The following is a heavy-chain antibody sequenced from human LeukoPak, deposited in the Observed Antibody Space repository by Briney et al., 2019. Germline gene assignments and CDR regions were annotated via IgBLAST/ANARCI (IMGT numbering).Heavy chain of an antibody. Sequence: GGSLRLSCAASGFTFSSYAMSWVRQAPGKWLEWVSAISGSGGSTYYADSVKGRFTISRDNSKNTLYLQMNSLRAEDTAVYYCAKDLRYYYDSGSWDYWGQGTLVTVSS. CDR2: ISGSGGST. CDR1: GFTFSSYA. J-gene: IGHJ4*02. V-gene: IGHV3-23*01. CDR3: AKDLRYYYDSGSWDY. D-gene: IGHD3-10*01.